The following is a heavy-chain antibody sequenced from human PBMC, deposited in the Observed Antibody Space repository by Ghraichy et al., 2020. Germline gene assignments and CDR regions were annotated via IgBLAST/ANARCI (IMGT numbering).Heavy chain of an antibody. D-gene: IGHD6-19*01. CDR1: GFTFSSYA. CDR2: ISGSGIST. CDR3: TKVHSSGWYQLKSGPFDY. V-gene: IGHV3-23*01. J-gene: IGHJ4*02. Sequence: GESLNISCAASGFTFSSYAMSWVRQAPGKGLEWVSGISGSGISTYYADSVKGRFTISRDNSKNTLYLQMNSLRAEDTAVYYCTKVHSSGWYQLKSGPFDYWGQGTLVTVSS.